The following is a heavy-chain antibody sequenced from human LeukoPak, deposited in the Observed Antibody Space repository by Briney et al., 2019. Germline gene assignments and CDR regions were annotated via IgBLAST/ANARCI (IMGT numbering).Heavy chain of an antibody. J-gene: IGHJ4*02. CDR2: IYYSGST. Sequence: SETLSLTCTVSGGSISRGDYYWSWIRQPPGKGLEWIGYIYYSGSTYYNPSLKSRVTISVDTSKNQFSLKLSSMTAADPAVYYWARVPIVGVGIFGYWGQGTLVTVSS. V-gene: IGHV4-30-4*08. CDR3: ARVPIVGVGIFGY. CDR1: GGSISRGDYY. D-gene: IGHD3-22*01.